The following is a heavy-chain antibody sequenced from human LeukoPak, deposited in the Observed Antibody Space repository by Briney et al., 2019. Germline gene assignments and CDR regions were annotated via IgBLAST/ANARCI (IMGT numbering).Heavy chain of an antibody. CDR1: GYTLTELS. CDR3: ATGLGYYYDSSGYYYDDY. V-gene: IGHV1-24*01. D-gene: IGHD3-22*01. J-gene: IGHJ4*02. CDR2: FDPEDGET. Sequence: ASVKVSCKVSGYTLTELSMHWVRQAPGKGLEWMGGFDPEDGETIYAQKFQGRVTMTEDTSTDTAYTELSSLRSEDTAVYYCATGLGYYYDSSGYYYDDYWGQGTLVTVSS.